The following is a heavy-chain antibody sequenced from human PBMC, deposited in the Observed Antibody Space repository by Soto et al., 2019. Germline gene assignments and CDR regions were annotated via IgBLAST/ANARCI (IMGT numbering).Heavy chain of an antibody. CDR2: ISSSSSYI. D-gene: IGHD2-15*01. Sequence: PGGYRRLSCADSGITFSSYSMNLFRQAPGKGLEWVASISSSSSYIYYADSVKGRFTISRDNAKNSLYLQMNSLRAEDTAVYYCARAPDIVVVVAALNYAFDIWGQGTMVTVSS. CDR3: ARAPDIVVVVAALNYAFDI. CDR1: GITFSSYS. V-gene: IGHV3-21*01. J-gene: IGHJ3*02.